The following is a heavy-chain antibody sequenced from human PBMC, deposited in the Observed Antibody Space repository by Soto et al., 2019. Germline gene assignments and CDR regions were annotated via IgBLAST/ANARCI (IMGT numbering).Heavy chain of an antibody. CDR1: GFTFRGYW. J-gene: IGHJ5*02. Sequence: PGGSLRLSCAASGFTFRGYWMHWVRQAPGNGLVWVSRLNIDGSRTDYADSVKGRFTVSRDNAKNTLYLQMNSLRAEDTAVYYCARDITSDNWLDPWGQGTLVTVSS. D-gene: IGHD3-16*01. V-gene: IGHV3-74*01. CDR2: LNIDGSRT. CDR3: ARDITSDNWLDP.